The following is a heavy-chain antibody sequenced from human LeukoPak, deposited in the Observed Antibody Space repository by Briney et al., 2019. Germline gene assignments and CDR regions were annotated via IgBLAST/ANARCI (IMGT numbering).Heavy chain of an antibody. J-gene: IGHJ6*03. CDR3: ARAAYFNEGMDV. CDR1: GFTLSSYW. CDR2: IKPDGSVK. D-gene: IGHD2/OR15-2a*01. Sequence: GGSLRLSCAASGFTLSSYWMTWVRQAPGKGLEWVANIKPDGSVKNYVDSVKGRFTISRDNAKNSLYLQMNSLRAEETAVYYCARAAYFNEGMDVWGKGTTVTVSS. V-gene: IGHV3-7*01.